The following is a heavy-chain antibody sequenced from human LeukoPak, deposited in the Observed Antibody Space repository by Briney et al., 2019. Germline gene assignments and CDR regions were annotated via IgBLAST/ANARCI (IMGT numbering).Heavy chain of an antibody. CDR2: IKQDGSEK. D-gene: IGHD6-13*01. CDR3: ARGYSSSWYYFDY. J-gene: IGHJ4*02. CDR1: GFTFSNLW. V-gene: IGHV3-7*01. Sequence: GGSLRLSCAASGFTFSNLWMSWVRQVPGKGLKWVANIKQDGSEKYYVDSVKGRFTISRDNAQNSLYLQMNSLRAEDTAVYYCARGYSSSWYYFDYWGQGTLVTVSS.